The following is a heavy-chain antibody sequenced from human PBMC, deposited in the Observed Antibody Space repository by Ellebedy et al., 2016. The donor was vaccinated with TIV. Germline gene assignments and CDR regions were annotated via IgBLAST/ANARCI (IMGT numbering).Heavy chain of an antibody. CDR3: TTPFDGTRRDY. V-gene: IGHV3-15*01. CDR2: IKSKTHGGTT. CDR1: GFSFSNGW. J-gene: IGHJ4*02. D-gene: IGHD3-10*01. Sequence: GGSLRLSCVASGFSFSNGWMSWVRQAPGKGLEWVGLIKSKTHGGTTDYSAPVNGRFTMSRDDSKKTLYLQMNSLKIEETAVYYCTTPFDGTRRDYWGQGTLVTVSS.